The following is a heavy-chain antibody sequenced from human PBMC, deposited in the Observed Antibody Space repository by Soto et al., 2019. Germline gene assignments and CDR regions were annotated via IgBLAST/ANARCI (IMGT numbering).Heavy chain of an antibody. D-gene: IGHD3-22*01. CDR2: INAGNGNT. J-gene: IGHJ6*02. Sequence: ASVTVSCKASGYTFTSYAMHWVRQALGQRLEWMGWINAGNGNTKYSKKFQGRFTISRDNAKNSLYLQMNSLRAEDTAVYYCARFYYDSSGYLPSPYYYYYGMDVWGQGTTVTVSS. V-gene: IGHV1-3*01. CDR3: ARFYYDSSGYLPSPYYYYYGMDV. CDR1: GYTFTSYA.